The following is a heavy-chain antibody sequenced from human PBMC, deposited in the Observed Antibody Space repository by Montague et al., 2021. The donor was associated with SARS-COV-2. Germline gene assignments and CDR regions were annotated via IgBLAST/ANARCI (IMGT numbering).Heavy chain of an antibody. CDR1: GGSFSGYY. CDR2: INHSGST. V-gene: IGHV4-34*01. D-gene: IGHD6-19*01. J-gene: IGHJ4*02. Sequence: SETLSLTCAVYGGSFSGYYWSWIRQPPGKGLEWIGEINHSGSTNYNPSLKSRVTISVGTSKNQFSLKLSSVTAADTAVYYCATQEDPSGWIPGPFDFWGQGTLLSVSS. CDR3: ATQEDPSGWIPGPFDF.